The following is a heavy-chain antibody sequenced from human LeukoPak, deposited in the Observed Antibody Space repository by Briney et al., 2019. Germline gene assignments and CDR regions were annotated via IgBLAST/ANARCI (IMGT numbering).Heavy chain of an antibody. D-gene: IGHD6-13*01. V-gene: IGHV4-30-4*01. CDR1: GGSISSGDYY. CDR2: IYYSGST. J-gene: IGHJ4*02. Sequence: SETLSLTCTVSGGSISSGDYYWSWIRQPPGKGLEWIGYIYYSGSTYYNPSLKSRVTISVDTSKNQFSLKLSSVTAADTAVYYCARLKQQLVRFDYWGQGTLVTVSS. CDR3: ARLKQQLVRFDY.